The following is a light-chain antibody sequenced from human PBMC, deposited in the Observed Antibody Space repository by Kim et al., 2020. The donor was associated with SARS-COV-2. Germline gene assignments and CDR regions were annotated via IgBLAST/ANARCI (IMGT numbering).Light chain of an antibody. CDR2: EGS. CDR1: SSDVGSYNL. J-gene: IGLJ3*02. CDR3: CSYAGSSTLV. V-gene: IGLV2-23*01. Sequence: GKSITISCTGTSSDVGSYNLGSWYQQHPGKAPKLMIYEGSERPSGVSNRFSGSKSGNTASLTISGLQAEDEADYYCCSYAGSSTLVFGGGTQLTVL.